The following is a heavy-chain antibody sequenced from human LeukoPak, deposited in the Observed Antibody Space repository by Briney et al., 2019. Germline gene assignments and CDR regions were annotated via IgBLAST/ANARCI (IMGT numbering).Heavy chain of an antibody. V-gene: IGHV1-46*01. CDR1: GYTFTKYY. CDR3: ARHDFDLPMIYSFFVH. D-gene: IGHD3-3*01. J-gene: IGHJ5*02. CDR2: MHPTGDST. Sequence: GASVKVSCKASGYTFTKYYMNWVRQAPGQGLEWMGIMHPTGDSTNYAQKLQGRVTLTRGTSTGTFYMELSSLTSEDTAVYYCARHDFDLPMIYSFFVHWGQGTLVTVSS.